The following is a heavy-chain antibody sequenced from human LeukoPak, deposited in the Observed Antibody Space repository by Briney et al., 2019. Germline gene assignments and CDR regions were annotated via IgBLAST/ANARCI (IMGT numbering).Heavy chain of an antibody. Sequence: SVKVSCKASGGNFSSYAISWVRPGPGQGPGWMGGIIPIFGTANYAQKFQGRVTITTDESTSTAYMELSSLRSEDTAVYYCARADSGTMGAVDYWGQGTLVTVSS. V-gene: IGHV1-69*05. J-gene: IGHJ4*02. CDR3: ARADSGTMGAVDY. CDR1: GGNFSSYA. D-gene: IGHD1-7*01. CDR2: IIPIFGTA.